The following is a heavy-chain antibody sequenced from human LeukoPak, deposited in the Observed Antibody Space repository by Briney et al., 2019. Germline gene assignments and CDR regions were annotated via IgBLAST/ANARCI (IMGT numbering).Heavy chain of an antibody. CDR1: GFTFSNYG. CDR2: IGGSGGIT. J-gene: IGHJ4*02. D-gene: IGHD3-22*01. Sequence: GGSLRLSCAASGFTFSNYGMSWVRQAPGKGLEWVSAIGGSGGITYYADSVKGRFTISRDNSKNTLYLQMNSLRAEDTAVYYCAKDSYDTSIWGQGTLVTVSA. V-gene: IGHV3-23*01. CDR3: AKDSYDTSI.